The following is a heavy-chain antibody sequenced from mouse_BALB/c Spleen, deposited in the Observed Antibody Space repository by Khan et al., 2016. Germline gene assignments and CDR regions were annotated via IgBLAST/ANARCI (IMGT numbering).Heavy chain of an antibody. V-gene: IGHV9-1*02. CDR2: INTYTGEP. CDR3: APLRRYEWFHY. D-gene: IGHD2-12*01. J-gene: IGHJ2*01. Sequence: QIQLVQSGPELKKPGETVKISCKASGYTFTNYGMNWVKQAPGKGLKWIGWINTYTGEPTYADDFKGRFALSLETSASTAYLQSNNLSNEVIATYFFAPLRRYEWFHYWGRGTTLTVSS. CDR1: GYTFTNYG.